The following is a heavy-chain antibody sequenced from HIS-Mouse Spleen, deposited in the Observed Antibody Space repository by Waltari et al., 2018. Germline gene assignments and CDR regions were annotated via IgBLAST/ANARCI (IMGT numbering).Heavy chain of an antibody. J-gene: IGHJ3*02. CDR2: IYTSGST. CDR1: GGSISSYY. V-gene: IGHV4-4*07. Sequence: QVQLQESGPGLVKPSETLSLTCTVSGGSISSYYWSWIRQPAGKGLEWIGRIYTSGSTNSNPSLKSRVTMSVDTSKNQFSLKLSSVTAADTAVYYCARVSPYNWNYDAFDIWGQGTMVTVSS. D-gene: IGHD1-7*01. CDR3: ARVSPYNWNYDAFDI.